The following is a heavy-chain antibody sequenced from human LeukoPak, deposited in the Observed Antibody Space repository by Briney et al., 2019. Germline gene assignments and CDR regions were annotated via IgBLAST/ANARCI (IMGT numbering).Heavy chain of an antibody. CDR2: ISGGSSSI. V-gene: IGHV3-48*01. Sequence: GGSLRLSCAASGFTFSTYSMNWVRQAPGKGLEWVSYISGGSSSIYYADSVKGRFTISRDNAKNSLYLQMNSLRAEDTAVYYCARGSRTIELGDDYWGQGTLVTVSS. D-gene: IGHD5-24*01. CDR3: ARGSRTIELGDDY. CDR1: GFTFSTYS. J-gene: IGHJ4*02.